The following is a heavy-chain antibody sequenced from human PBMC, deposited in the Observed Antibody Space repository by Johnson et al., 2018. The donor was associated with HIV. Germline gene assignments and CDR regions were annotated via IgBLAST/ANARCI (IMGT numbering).Heavy chain of an antibody. Sequence: QVQLVESGGGVVQPGRSLRLSCAASGFTFSSYAMHWVRQAPGKGLEWVAVISYDGSNKYYADSVKGRFTISRDNSKNTLYLQMNSLRAEDTAVYYCARDEGSAWPFDAFDIWGQGTMVAVSS. CDR2: ISYDGSNK. V-gene: IGHV3-30*04. CDR1: GFTFSSYA. D-gene: IGHD6-19*01. J-gene: IGHJ3*02. CDR3: ARDEGSAWPFDAFDI.